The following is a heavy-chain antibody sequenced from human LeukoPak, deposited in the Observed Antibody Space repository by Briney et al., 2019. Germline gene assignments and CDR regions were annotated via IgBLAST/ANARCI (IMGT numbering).Heavy chain of an antibody. J-gene: IGHJ6*02. Sequence: TSETLSLTCTVSGGSISNYYWSWIRQPPGKGLEWMGYIYYNGDTNYNPSLKSRVTISVDTSKSQCSLKLRSVTAADTAVYYCARDRKVRGEDYYYGMDVWGQGTTVTVSS. CDR3: ARDRKVRGEDYYYGMDV. V-gene: IGHV4-59*01. D-gene: IGHD3-10*01. CDR2: IYYNGDT. CDR1: GGSISNYY.